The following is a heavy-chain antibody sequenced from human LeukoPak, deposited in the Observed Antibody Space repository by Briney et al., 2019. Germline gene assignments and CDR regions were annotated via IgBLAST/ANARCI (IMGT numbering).Heavy chain of an antibody. CDR1: GFTFSDYY. J-gene: IGHJ4*02. CDR3: AKDGWLFANQFDY. D-gene: IGHD3-22*01. Sequence: QAGGSLRLSCAASGFTFSDYYMSWIRQAPGKGLEWVSAISGSGGSTYYADSVKGRFTISRDNSKNTLYLQMNSLRAEDTAVYYCAKDGWLFANQFDYWGQGTLVTVSS. V-gene: IGHV3-23*01. CDR2: ISGSGGST.